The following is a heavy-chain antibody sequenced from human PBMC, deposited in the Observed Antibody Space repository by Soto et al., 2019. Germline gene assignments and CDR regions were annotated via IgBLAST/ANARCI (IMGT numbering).Heavy chain of an antibody. CDR2: ISKDGSHS. J-gene: IGHJ1*01. D-gene: IGHD4-17*01. CDR3: ASGTDYADSGNAEYFHP. Sequence: QVQLVESGGGVVQPGRSLRLSCAASGFNFRTYGIHWVRQAPGKGLEWVALISKDGSHSYYAHSVKGRFTTSRDNSQNKAFLQVNSLRADDTPVYFCASGTDYADSGNAEYFHPWGQGTLVTVSS. CDR1: GFNFRTYG. V-gene: IGHV3-30*03.